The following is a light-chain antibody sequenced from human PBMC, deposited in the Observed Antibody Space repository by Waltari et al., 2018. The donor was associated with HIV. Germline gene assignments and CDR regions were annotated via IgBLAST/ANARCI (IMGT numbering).Light chain of an antibody. CDR1: ALSKQY. CDR3: QSADISGTHLFV. CDR2: KDT. Sequence: SNDLTQSSSVSVSPGQTARITCSGDALSKQYSYCYQHKPGQAPLLLIYKDTERPAEIPERFAGSSSGTTATLTITGVQPEDEADYYCQSADISGTHLFVFAAGTKVTVL. V-gene: IGLV3-25*03. J-gene: IGLJ1*01.